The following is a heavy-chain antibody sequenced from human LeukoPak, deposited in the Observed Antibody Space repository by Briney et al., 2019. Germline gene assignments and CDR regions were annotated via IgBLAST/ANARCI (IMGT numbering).Heavy chain of an antibody. Sequence: GGSLRLSCVGSGFTISNYWMHWVRQAPGTGLVWVSRIHPDGSITTYADSVKGRFTISRDNAKNTLYLQTNSLRAEDTAVYYCAPQQTYSPYNWFDPWGQGTPVTVSS. CDR3: APQQTYSPYNWFDP. CDR2: IHPDGSIT. J-gene: IGHJ5*02. V-gene: IGHV3-74*03. CDR1: GFTISNYW. D-gene: IGHD5-12*01.